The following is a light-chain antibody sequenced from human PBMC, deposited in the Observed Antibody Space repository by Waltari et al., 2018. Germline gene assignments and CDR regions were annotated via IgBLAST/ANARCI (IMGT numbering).Light chain of an antibody. CDR2: EVG. J-gene: IGLJ2*01. Sequence: QSALTQPASVSGSPGQSITISCTGTSSDVGAYHYVSWYQQHPGKAPKLMIYEVGNRPSGVANRFSGAKAGNTASLTISGLQAEDEADYYCSSYTSSSTLVVFGGGTKLTVL. V-gene: IGLV2-14*01. CDR1: SSDVGAYHY. CDR3: SSYTSSSTLVV.